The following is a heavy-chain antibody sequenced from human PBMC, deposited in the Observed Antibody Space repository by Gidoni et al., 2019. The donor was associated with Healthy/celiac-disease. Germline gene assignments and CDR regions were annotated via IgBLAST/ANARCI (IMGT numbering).Heavy chain of an antibody. CDR2: IFPGDSDT. CDR3: ARRVSTGRVVSAFDI. V-gene: IGHV5-51*01. D-gene: IGHD6-13*01. Sequence: EVQLVPSGASVPKPGASLQISSKASGFSFLSYWIGWVRQMPGKGLEWMGIIFPGDSDTRYSPSFQGQVTISADKSISTAYLQWSSLKASDTAMYYCARRVSTGRVVSAFDIWGQGTMVTVSS. CDR1: GFSFLSYW. J-gene: IGHJ3*02.